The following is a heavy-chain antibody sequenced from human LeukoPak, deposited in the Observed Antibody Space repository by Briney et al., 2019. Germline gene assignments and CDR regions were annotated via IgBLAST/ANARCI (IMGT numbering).Heavy chain of an antibody. CDR3: AKLWGDGSDYYYYYYMDV. J-gene: IGHJ6*03. V-gene: IGHV3-30*02. Sequence: GGSLRLSCAPSGFTFSSYGMHGVRQAPGKRLECVAFIRYDGNNKYYADSVRGRFTISRYNSKNTLYLQMNSLRAEDTAVYYWAKLWGDGSDYYYYYYMDVWGKGTTVTVSS. CDR1: GFTFSSYG. CDR2: IRYDGNNK. D-gene: IGHD3-10*01.